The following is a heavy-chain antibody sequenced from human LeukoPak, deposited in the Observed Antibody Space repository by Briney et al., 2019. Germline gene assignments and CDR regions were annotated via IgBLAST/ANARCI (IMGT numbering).Heavy chain of an antibody. Sequence: GGSLRLSCAASGFTFSSYSMIWVRQAPGKGLEGVSYISSSSSTIYYADSVKGRFTISRDNAKNSLYLQMNSLRAEDTAVYYCARSITYYDFWSGYYTRNYYYYGMDVWGQGTTVTVSS. J-gene: IGHJ6*02. CDR1: GFTFSSYS. CDR2: ISSSSSTI. CDR3: ARSITYYDFWSGYYTRNYYYYGMDV. D-gene: IGHD3-3*01. V-gene: IGHV3-48*01.